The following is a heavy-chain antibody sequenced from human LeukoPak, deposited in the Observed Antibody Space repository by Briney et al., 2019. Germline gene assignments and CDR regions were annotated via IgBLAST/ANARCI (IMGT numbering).Heavy chain of an antibody. V-gene: IGHV1-8*01. Sequence: ASVKVSCKASGYTFITFDINWVRQAPGQGLERMGWMNSNSGNTGYAQQFKGRVTMTRDTSISTAYMELSSLRSEDTAVYYCARLGRNSYGSENWFDPWGQGTLVTVSS. J-gene: IGHJ5*02. CDR1: GYTFITFD. CDR3: ARLGRNSYGSENWFDP. D-gene: IGHD3-10*01. CDR2: MNSNSGNT.